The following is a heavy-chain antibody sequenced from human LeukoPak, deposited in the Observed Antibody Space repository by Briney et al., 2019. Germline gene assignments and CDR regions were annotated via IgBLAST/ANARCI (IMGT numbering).Heavy chain of an antibody. D-gene: IGHD2-2*02. CDR1: GFTFSSYS. CDR3: ARSHQPAAILDLGY. Sequence: PGGSLRLSCAASGFTFSSYSMNWVRQAPGKGLEWVSSIRSSSSYIYYADSVKGRFTISRDNAKNSLYLQMNSLRAEDTAVYYCARSHQPAAILDLGYWGQGTLVTVSS. CDR2: IRSSSSYI. V-gene: IGHV3-21*01. J-gene: IGHJ4*02.